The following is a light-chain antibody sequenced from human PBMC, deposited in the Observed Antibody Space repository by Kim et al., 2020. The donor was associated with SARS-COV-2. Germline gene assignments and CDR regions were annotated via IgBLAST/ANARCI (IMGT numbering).Light chain of an antibody. Sequence: ASVGDRVTITCRASQTITSHLNWYQQMPRKAPQLLIYAASSLQSGVPSRFSGSGSGTDFTVTISSLQPEDFATYYCQQTYTTLEAFGQGTRLEIK. V-gene: IGKV1-39*01. CDR1: QTITSH. J-gene: IGKJ5*01. CDR3: QQTYTTLEA. CDR2: AAS.